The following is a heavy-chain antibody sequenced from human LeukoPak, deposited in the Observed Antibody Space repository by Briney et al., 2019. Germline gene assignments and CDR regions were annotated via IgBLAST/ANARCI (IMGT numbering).Heavy chain of an antibody. Sequence: SETLSLTCTVSGGSISSYYWSWIRQPPGKGLEWIGYIYYSGSTNYNPSLKSRVTLSVDTSKYQFSLKLSSVTAADTALYYCARHLDTSGTGFDYWGLGTLVTVSS. D-gene: IGHD2-8*02. CDR1: GGSISSYY. CDR2: IYYSGST. CDR3: ARHLDTSGTGFDY. V-gene: IGHV4-59*08. J-gene: IGHJ4*02.